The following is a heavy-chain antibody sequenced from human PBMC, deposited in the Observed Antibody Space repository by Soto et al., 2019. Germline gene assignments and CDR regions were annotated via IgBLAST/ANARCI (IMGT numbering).Heavy chain of an antibody. CDR1: GFTFSSYG. CDR3: AKADCGGDCYSSSAGAFDI. Sequence: QVQLVESGGGVVQPGRSLRLSCAASGFTFSSYGMHWVRQAPGKGLEWVAVISYDGSNKYYADSVKGRFTISRDNSKKTLYLQMNSLRAEDTAVYYCAKADCGGDCYSSSAGAFDIWGQGTMVTVSS. J-gene: IGHJ3*02. D-gene: IGHD2-21*02. CDR2: ISYDGSNK. V-gene: IGHV3-30*18.